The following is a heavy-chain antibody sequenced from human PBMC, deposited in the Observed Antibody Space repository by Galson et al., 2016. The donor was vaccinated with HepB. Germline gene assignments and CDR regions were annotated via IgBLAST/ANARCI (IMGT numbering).Heavy chain of an antibody. CDR2: MNPNSGDI. Sequence: SVKVSCKASGYTFTTYDINWVRQATGQGPEWMGRMNPNSGDIVYAQKFKGRVTMTRNTAITTAYMELSRLRSEDTAMYYCAIIFYFCSGSPYWGQGTLVTVSS. V-gene: IGHV1-8*01. CDR1: GYTFTTYD. J-gene: IGHJ4*02. D-gene: IGHD3-10*01. CDR3: AIIFYFCSGSPY.